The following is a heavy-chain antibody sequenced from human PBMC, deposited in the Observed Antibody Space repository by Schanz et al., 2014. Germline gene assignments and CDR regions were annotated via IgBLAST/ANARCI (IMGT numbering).Heavy chain of an antibody. CDR2: IIPILGIG. D-gene: IGHD6-13*01. V-gene: IGHV1-69*04. CDR3: ARDNLVSSSWYNYYGMDV. CDR1: GGTFSSFA. J-gene: IGHJ6*02. Sequence: QVQLVQSGAEVKKPGSSVKVSCKASGGTFSSFAIFWVRQAPGQGLEWMGTIIPILGIGNDAQKFQGRVTITADKSTSTAYMELSSLRSEDTAVYYCARDNLVSSSWYNYYGMDVWGQGTTVTVSS.